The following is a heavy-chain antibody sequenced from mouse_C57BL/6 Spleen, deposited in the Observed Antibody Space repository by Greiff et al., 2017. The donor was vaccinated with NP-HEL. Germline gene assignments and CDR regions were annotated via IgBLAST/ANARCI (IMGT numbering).Heavy chain of an antibody. Sequence: DVKLVESGGGLVQPGGSLKLSCAASGFTFSDYYMYWVRQTPEKRLEWVAYISNGGGSTYYPDTVKGRFTISRDNAKNTLYLQMSRLKSEDTAMYYCARHDGSSYEGWYFDVWGTGTTVTVSS. V-gene: IGHV5-12*01. CDR3: ARHDGSSYEGWYFDV. J-gene: IGHJ1*03. CDR1: GFTFSDYY. D-gene: IGHD1-1*01. CDR2: ISNGGGST.